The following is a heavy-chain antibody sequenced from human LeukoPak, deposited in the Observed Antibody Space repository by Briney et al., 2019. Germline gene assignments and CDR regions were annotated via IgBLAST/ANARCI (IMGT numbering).Heavy chain of an antibody. V-gene: IGHV1-69*05. CDR2: IIPIFGTA. CDR1: GGTFSSYA. J-gene: IGHJ4*02. D-gene: IGHD2-2*01. Sequence: GASVKVSCKASGGTFSSYAISWVRQAPGQGLEWMGGIIPIFGTANYAQKFQGRVTITRDTSASTAYMELSSLRSEDTAVYYCARDHFRIGYCSSTSCFPGYWGQGTLVTVSS. CDR3: ARDHFRIGYCSSTSCFPGY.